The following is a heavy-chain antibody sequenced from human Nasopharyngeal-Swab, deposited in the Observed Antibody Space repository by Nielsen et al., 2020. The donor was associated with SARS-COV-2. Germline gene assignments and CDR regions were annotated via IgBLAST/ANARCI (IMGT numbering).Heavy chain of an antibody. Sequence: ASVKVSCKASGYTFTSYYMHWVRQAPGQRLEWMGIINPSGGSTSYAQKFQGRVTMTRDTSTSTVYMELSSLRSEDTAVYYCARDRYLIPSAAGKDYWGQGTLVTVSS. D-gene: IGHD6-13*01. CDR3: ARDRYLIPSAAGKDY. V-gene: IGHV1-46*01. CDR2: INPSGGST. CDR1: GYTFTSYY. J-gene: IGHJ4*02.